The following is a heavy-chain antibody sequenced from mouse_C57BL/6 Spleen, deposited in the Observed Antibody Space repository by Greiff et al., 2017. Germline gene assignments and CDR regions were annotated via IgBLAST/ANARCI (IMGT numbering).Heavy chain of an antibody. CDR2: IGPGSGST. CDR3: AREVYYGSSYDYYAMDY. V-gene: IGHV1-77*01. Sequence: VQLQQSGAELVKPGASVKISCKASGYTFTDYYINWVKQRPGQGLEWIGKIGPGSGSTYYNEKFKGKATLTADKSSSTAYMQLSSLTSEDSAVYFCAREVYYGSSYDYYAMDYWGQGTSVTVSS. CDR1: GYTFTDYY. D-gene: IGHD1-1*01. J-gene: IGHJ4*01.